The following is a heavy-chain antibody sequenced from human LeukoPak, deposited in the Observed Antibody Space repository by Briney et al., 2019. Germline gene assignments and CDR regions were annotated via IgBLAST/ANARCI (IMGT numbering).Heavy chain of an antibody. CDR3: ASEIVGATTSFDY. CDR1: GGSISSYY. CDR2: IYYSGST. D-gene: IGHD1-26*01. Sequence: SETLSLTCTVSGGSISSYYWSWIRQPPGKGLEWIGYIYYSGSTNYNPSLKSRVTISVDTSKNQFSLKLSSVTAADTAVYYCASEIVGATTSFDYWGQGTLVTVSS. V-gene: IGHV4-59*12. J-gene: IGHJ4*02.